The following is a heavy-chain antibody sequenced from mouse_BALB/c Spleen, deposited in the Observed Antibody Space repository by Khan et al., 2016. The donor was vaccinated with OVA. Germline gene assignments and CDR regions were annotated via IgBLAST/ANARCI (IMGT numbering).Heavy chain of an antibody. Sequence: VKLLESGPGLVAPSQSLSITCTVSGFSLTGYGVHWVRQPPGKGLEWLGMIWGDGSTDYNSALKSRLSISKDNSKSQVFLKMNSLHTDDTARYYCAREIYYDYAYYYAMDYWGQGTSVTVSS. CDR3: AREIYYDYAYYYAMDY. J-gene: IGHJ4*01. CDR2: IWGDGST. D-gene: IGHD2-4*01. V-gene: IGHV2-6-7*01. CDR1: GFSLTGYG.